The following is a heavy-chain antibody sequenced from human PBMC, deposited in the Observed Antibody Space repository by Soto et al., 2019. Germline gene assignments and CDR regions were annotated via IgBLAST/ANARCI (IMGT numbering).Heavy chain of an antibody. CDR3: ARAFRYSTGTYFDY. Sequence: ASVTVSCKASGYTFTSYGISWVRQAPGQGLEWMGWISAYNGNTNYAQKLQGRVTMTTDTSTSTAYMELRSLRSDDTAVYYCARAFRYSTGTYFDYWGQGTLVTVSS. CDR2: ISAYNGNT. CDR1: GYTFTSYG. V-gene: IGHV1-18*01. J-gene: IGHJ4*02. D-gene: IGHD1-1*01.